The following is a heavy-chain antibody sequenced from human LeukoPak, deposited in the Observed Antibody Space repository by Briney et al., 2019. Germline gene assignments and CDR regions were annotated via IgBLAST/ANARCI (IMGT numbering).Heavy chain of an antibody. D-gene: IGHD3-22*01. CDR3: ARAGDYDSSGYSHDAFDI. Sequence: SETLSLTCAVYGGSFSGYYWSWIRQPPGKGLEWIGEINHSGSTNYNPSLKSRVTISVDTSKNQFSLKLSSVTAADTAVYYCARAGDYDSSGYSHDAFDIWGQGTMVTVSS. CDR2: INHSGST. V-gene: IGHV4-34*01. CDR1: GGSFSGYY. J-gene: IGHJ3*02.